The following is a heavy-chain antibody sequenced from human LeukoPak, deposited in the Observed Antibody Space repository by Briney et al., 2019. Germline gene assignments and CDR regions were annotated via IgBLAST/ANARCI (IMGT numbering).Heavy chain of an antibody. Sequence: PSDTLPLTCAVYGGSFSGYYWSWIRQPPPKGLERIGEINHSESTNYNPSLKSRVTISVDTSKNQFSLKLSSVTAADTAVYYCARDECSSTSCYADAFDIWGQGTMVTVSS. CDR1: GGSFSGYY. V-gene: IGHV4-34*01. J-gene: IGHJ3*02. D-gene: IGHD2-2*01. CDR2: INHSEST. CDR3: ARDECSSTSCYADAFDI.